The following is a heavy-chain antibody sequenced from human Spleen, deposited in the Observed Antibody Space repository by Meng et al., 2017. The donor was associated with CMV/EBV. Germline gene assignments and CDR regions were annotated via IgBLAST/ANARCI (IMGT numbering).Heavy chain of an antibody. V-gene: IGHV3-23*01. Sequence: GESLKISCAASGFTFSSYWMHWVRQAPGKGLEWVSSLSASGTITEYGDSVKGRFTISRDNSKNTVYLQMNNLRAEDTAMYYCAKLPQIWSSNYYWGKGTLVTVSS. J-gene: IGHJ4*02. CDR3: AKLPQIWSSNYY. CDR1: GFTFSSYW. D-gene: IGHD5-18*01. CDR2: LSASGTIT.